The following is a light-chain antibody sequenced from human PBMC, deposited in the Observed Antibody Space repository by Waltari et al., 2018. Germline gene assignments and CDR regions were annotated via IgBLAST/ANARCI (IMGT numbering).Light chain of an antibody. J-gene: IGLJ2*01. CDR2: DVI. Sequence: QSALTQPASVSGSPGQSISISCTGTSRDVGGYDYVSWYQQYPGKAPKLMIFDVINRPSGVSDRFSGSKSGNTASLTISGLQAEDEAYYYCSSYSTSSTLVVFGGGTKVTVL. CDR3: SSYSTSSTLVV. V-gene: IGLV2-14*03. CDR1: SRDVGGYDY.